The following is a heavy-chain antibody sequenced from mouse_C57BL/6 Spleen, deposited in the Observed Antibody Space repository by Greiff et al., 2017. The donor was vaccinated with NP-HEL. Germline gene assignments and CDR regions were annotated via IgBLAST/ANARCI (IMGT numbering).Heavy chain of an antibody. CDR1: GFTFSSYG. D-gene: IGHD4-1*01. V-gene: IGHV5-6*01. CDR2: ISSGGSYT. J-gene: IGHJ3*01. CDR3: ARLGLAY. Sequence: EVQVVESGGDLVKPGGSLKLSCAASGFTFSSYGMSWVRQTPDKRLEWVATISSGGSYTYYPDSVKGRFTISRDNAKNTLYLQMSSLKSEDTAMYYGARLGLAYWGQGTLVTVSA.